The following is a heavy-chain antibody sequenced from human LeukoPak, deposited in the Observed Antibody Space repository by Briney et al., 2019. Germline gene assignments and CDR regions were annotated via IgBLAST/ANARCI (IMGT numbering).Heavy chain of an antibody. D-gene: IGHD1-26*01. CDR3: ARDGAVIVGATERWFDP. J-gene: IGHJ5*02. CDR1: GFTFSSYS. V-gene: IGHV3-21*01. Sequence: GSLRLSCAASGFTFSSYSMNWVRQAPGKGLEWVSSISSSSSYIYYADSVKGRFTISRDNAKHSLYLQMNSLRAEDTAVYYCARDGAVIVGATERWFDPWGQGTLVTVSS. CDR2: ISSSSSYI.